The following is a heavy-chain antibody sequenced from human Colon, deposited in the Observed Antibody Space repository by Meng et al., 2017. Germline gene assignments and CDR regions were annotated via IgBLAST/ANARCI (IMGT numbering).Heavy chain of an antibody. CDR2: FHYTGPI. D-gene: IGHD6-19*01. J-gene: IGHJ4*02. CDR1: GVSVTSGQF. CDR3: AASSGWYRIDS. V-gene: IGHV4-4*02. Sequence: QGHLQGSGPGLVKPSVTLSLTCGVSGVSVTSGQFWTWVRQPPGKGLEWIGEFHYTGPINYKPSLMSRVTISVDASRNQFSLRLTSVTAADTAVYYCAASSGWYRIDSWGQGTLVTVSS.